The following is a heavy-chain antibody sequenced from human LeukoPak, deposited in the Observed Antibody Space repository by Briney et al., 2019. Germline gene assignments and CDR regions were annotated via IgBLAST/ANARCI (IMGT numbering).Heavy chain of an antibody. Sequence: SVKVSCKASGGTFSGYAISWVRQAPGQGLEWMGGIIPIFGTANYAQKFQGRVTITTDESTSTAYMELSSLRSEDTAVYYCARAGIVGATGSDYWGQGTLVTVSS. CDR3: ARAGIVGATGSDY. V-gene: IGHV1-69*05. CDR1: GGTFSGYA. J-gene: IGHJ4*02. CDR2: IIPIFGTA. D-gene: IGHD1-26*01.